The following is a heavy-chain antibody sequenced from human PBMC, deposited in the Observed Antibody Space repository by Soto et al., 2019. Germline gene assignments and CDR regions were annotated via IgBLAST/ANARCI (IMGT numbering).Heavy chain of an antibody. CDR2: INPSGGST. D-gene: IGHD2-21*02. J-gene: IGHJ6*02. CDR1: GYTFTSYY. V-gene: IGHV1-46*01. Sequence: ASVKVSFKASGYTFTSYYMHWVRQAPGQGLEWMGIINPSGGSTSYAQKFQGRVTMTRDTSTSTVYMELSSLRSEDTAVYYCARDRRHLKHIVVVTAIPLIPNSYYYDGMDVWGQGTTVTVSS. CDR3: ARDRRHLKHIVVVTAIPLIPNSYYYDGMDV.